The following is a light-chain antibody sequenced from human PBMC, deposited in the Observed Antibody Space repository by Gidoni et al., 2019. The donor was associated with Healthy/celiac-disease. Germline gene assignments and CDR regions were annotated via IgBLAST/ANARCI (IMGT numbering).Light chain of an antibody. CDR2: AAS. V-gene: IGKV1-8*01. CDR3: QQYYSYPQT. CDR1: QGISSY. Sequence: AIRMTQSPSSFSASTGDRVTITCRASQGISSYLAWYQQKPGKAPKLLLYAASTLHSGVPSRFSGSGAGTDFTLTISCLQSEDFATYYCQQYYSYPQTFGQGTKVEIK. J-gene: IGKJ1*01.